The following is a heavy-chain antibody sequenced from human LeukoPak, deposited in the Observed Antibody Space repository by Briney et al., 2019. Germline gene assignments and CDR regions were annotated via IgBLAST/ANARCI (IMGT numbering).Heavy chain of an antibody. V-gene: IGHV3-30*04. Sequence: GGSLRLSCAVSGFTFSSYPMHWVRQDPGKGLEWVAFVSFDGTDKQYAASVKGRFTIPRDNLKNSLYLEMNRLSTEDTAVYFCARELVASHDYWGQGTLVTVSS. D-gene: IGHD3-3*02. CDR1: GFTFSSYP. J-gene: IGHJ4*02. CDR2: VSFDGTDK. CDR3: ARELVASHDY.